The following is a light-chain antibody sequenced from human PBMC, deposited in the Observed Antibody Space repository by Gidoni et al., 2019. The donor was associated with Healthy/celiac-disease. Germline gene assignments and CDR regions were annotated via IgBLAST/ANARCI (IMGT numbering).Light chain of an antibody. CDR1: QSLLHSNGYNY. V-gene: IGKV2-28*01. Sequence: DNVMTQSSLSLPVTPGEPASISCRSSQSLLHSNGYNYLDWYLQKPGQSPQLLIYMGSNRASGVPDRFSGSGSGTDFTLKISRVEAEDVGVYYCMQALQTPRTFGQGTKLEIK. CDR3: MQALQTPRT. J-gene: IGKJ2*02. CDR2: MGS.